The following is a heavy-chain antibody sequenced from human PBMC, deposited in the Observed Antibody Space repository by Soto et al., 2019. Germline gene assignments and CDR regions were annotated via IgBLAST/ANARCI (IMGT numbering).Heavy chain of an antibody. CDR2: IWYDGSNK. Sequence: GGSLRLTCAASGFTFSSYGMHWVRQAPGKGLEWVAVIWYDGSNKYYADSVKGRFTISRDNSKNTLYLQMNSLRAEDTAVYYCARDPSYCSSTSCRPINWFDPWGQGTLVTVSS. J-gene: IGHJ5*02. V-gene: IGHV3-33*01. CDR3: ARDPSYCSSTSCRPINWFDP. CDR1: GFTFSSYG. D-gene: IGHD2-2*01.